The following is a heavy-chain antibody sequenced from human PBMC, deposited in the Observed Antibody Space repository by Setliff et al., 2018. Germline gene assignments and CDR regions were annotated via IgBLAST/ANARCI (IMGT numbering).Heavy chain of an antibody. CDR1: GGTFISYG. CDR2: TIPIFGTT. CDR3: VREGVDSRSSTDYRYYMDV. J-gene: IGHJ6*03. D-gene: IGHD3-22*01. V-gene: IGHV1-69*05. Sequence: ASVKVSCKASGGTFISYGISWVRQAPGQGLEWMGGTIPIFGTTDYAQKFRGRVTIITDESTSTAFMQLSSLRSEDTAVYYCVREGVDSRSSTDYRYYMDVWGKGTTVTVSS.